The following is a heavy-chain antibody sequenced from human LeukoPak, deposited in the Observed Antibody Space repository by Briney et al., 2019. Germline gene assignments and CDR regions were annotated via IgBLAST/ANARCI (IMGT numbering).Heavy chain of an antibody. CDR2: IYPGDSAP. CDR3: ARHADSSGLGDAFDI. Sequence: GASLKISFKASGYRFTSYWIAWVRPTPGKGVEWMGIIYPGDSAPSYSTSFQGQVTISADKCISAAYLQWSSLKASDTAMYYCARHADSSGLGDAFDIWGHGTMVTVSS. D-gene: IGHD3-22*01. CDR1: GYRFTSYW. V-gene: IGHV5-51*01. J-gene: IGHJ3*02.